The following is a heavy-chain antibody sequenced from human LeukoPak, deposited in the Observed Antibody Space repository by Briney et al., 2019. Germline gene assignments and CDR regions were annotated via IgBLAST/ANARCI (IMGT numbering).Heavy chain of an antibody. D-gene: IGHD2-15*01. J-gene: IGHJ3*02. CDR3: ARDQVALPLDGFDI. CDR2: ISAYNGNT. Sequence: ASVKVSCKASGGTFSSYAISWVRQAPGQGLEWMGWISAYNGNTNSAQKLQGRVTMTTDTSTSTAYMELRSLRSDDTAVYFCARDQVALPLDGFDIWGQGTMVTVSS. V-gene: IGHV1-18*01. CDR1: GGTFSSYA.